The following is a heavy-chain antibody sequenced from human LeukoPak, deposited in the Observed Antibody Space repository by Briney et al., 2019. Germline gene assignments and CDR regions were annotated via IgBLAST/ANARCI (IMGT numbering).Heavy chain of an antibody. CDR2: ISWDSNSI. J-gene: IGHJ3*02. D-gene: IGHD6-19*01. Sequence: GGSLRLSCAASGFTFDQSAMHWVRHAQGKGLEWVSGISWDSNSIIYADSVKGRFTISRDNAKNSLYLQMNSLRADDTALYYCAKAVAAPGAFDIWGQGTVVTVSS. V-gene: IGHV3-9*01. CDR1: GFTFDQSA. CDR3: AKAVAAPGAFDI.